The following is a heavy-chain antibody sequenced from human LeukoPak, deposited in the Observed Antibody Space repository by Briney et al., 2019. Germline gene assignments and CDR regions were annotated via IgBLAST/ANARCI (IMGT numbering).Heavy chain of an antibody. CDR2: IIPIFDTT. J-gene: IGHJ4*02. D-gene: IGHD4-17*01. Sequence: SVKVSCKASGYTFTSYGISWVRQAPGQGLEWMGGIIPIFDTTNYAQKFQGRVTITADESTSTAYMELSSLKSEDTAVYYCARDWVPYGDYSFGYWGQGTLVTVSS. CDR1: GYTFTSYG. CDR3: ARDWVPYGDYSFGY. V-gene: IGHV1-69*13.